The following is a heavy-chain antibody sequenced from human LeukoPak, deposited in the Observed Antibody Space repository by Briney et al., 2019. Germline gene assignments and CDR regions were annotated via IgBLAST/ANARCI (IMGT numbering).Heavy chain of an antibody. CDR3: ARAYYDSGTYYKSPLAY. J-gene: IGHJ4*02. CDR1: GFTFSSFW. D-gene: IGHD3-10*01. V-gene: IGHV3-7*05. CDR2: IKQDGSET. Sequence: GGSLRLSCAASGFTFSSFWMSWVRQAPGKGLEWVANIKQDGSETNYVDSVKGRFTISRDNAENSLYLQMNSLRAEDTAVYYCARAYYDSGTYYKSPLAYWGQGTLVTVSP.